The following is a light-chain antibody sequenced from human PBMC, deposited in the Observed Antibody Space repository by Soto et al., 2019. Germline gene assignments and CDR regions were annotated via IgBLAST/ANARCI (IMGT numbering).Light chain of an antibody. J-gene: IGLJ1*01. V-gene: IGLV2-11*01. CDR2: DVS. Sequence: QSALTQPRSVSGSPGQSVTVSCTGTSSDVGGYNSVYWYQQYPGEAPKLMIYDVSKRPSGVPDRFSGSKSGNTASLTISGLQADDEADYYCCSYAGSYIHYVFGIGTKVTVL. CDR3: CSYAGSYIHYV. CDR1: SSDVGGYNS.